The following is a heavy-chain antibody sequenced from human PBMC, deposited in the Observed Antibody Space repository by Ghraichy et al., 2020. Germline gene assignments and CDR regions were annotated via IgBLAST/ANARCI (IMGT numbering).Heavy chain of an antibody. J-gene: IGHJ4*02. V-gene: IGHV3-23*01. D-gene: IGHD4/OR15-4a*01. CDR1: GFTFSNFV. CDR3: AADSYHDAKGALIRGFGY. Sequence: ESLNISCAASGFTFSNFVMSWVRQAPGKGLGWVSVISGDGRSADYADSVRGRFTISRDNSKNTLYLQMNSLRAEDTAVYYCAADSYHDAKGALIRGFGYWGQVTLVTVS. CDR2: ISGDGRSA.